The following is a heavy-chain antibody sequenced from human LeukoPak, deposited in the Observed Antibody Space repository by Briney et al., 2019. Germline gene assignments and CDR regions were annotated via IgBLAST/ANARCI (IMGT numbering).Heavy chain of an antibody. CDR2: INHSGST. Sequence: SETLSLTCAVYGGSLSGYYWSWIRQPPGKGLEWIGEINHSGSTYYNPSLKSRVTISVDTSKNQFSLKLSSVTAADTAVYYCARILGSGSYYNAYNWFDPWGQGTLVTVSS. CDR1: GGSLSGYY. V-gene: IGHV4-34*01. D-gene: IGHD3-10*02. CDR3: ARILGSGSYYNAYNWFDP. J-gene: IGHJ5*02.